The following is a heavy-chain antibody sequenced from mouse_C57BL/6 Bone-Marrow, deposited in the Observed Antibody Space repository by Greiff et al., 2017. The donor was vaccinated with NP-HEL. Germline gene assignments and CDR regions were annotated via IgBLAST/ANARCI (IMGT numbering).Heavy chain of an antibody. D-gene: IGHD1-1*01. CDR2: LNPGRGGT. CDR3: AGSSHWYFDV. V-gene: IGHV1-54*01. CDR1: GYAFTNYL. Sequence: VQLQQSGAELVRPGTSVKVSCKASGYAFTNYLIEWVKQRPGQGLEWIGVLNPGRGGTNYTEKFKGTATLTADKSSSTAYMQLSSLTSEDSAVYFCAGSSHWYFDVWGTGTTVTVSS. J-gene: IGHJ1*03.